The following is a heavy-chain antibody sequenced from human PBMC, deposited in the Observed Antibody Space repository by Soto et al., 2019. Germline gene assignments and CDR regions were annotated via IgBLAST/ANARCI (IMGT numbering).Heavy chain of an antibody. CDR2: INPSGGSK. CDR3: ARDRSSRWFYFDY. J-gene: IGHJ4*02. CDR1: GYTFTSYY. Sequence: QVQLVQSGAEVKKPGASVKVSCKASGYTFTSYYLHWVRQAPGQGLEWLGIINPSGGSKSYAQKFQGRVTMTRDTSTSTVYMELSSLRIEDTAVYYCARDRSSRWFYFDYWGQGTLVTVSS. D-gene: IGHD2-2*01. V-gene: IGHV1-46*01.